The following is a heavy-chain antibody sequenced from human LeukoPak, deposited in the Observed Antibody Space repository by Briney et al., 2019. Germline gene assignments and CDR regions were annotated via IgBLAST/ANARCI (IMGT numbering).Heavy chain of an antibody. D-gene: IGHD3-9*01. CDR1: GFTFSSYA. CDR3: ATSPYDILTGYYY. CDR2: ISGSGGST. Sequence: PGGSLRLSCAASGFTFSSYAMSWVRQAPGKGLEWVSAISGSGGSTYYADSVKGRFTISRDNSKNTLYLQMNSLRAEDTAVYYCATSPYDILTGYYYWGQGTLVTVSS. V-gene: IGHV3-23*01. J-gene: IGHJ4*02.